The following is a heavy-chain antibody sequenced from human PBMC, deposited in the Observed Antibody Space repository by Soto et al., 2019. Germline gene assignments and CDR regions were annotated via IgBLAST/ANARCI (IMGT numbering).Heavy chain of an antibody. CDR3: ARVGSAGSTIRYNYGMDV. CDR2: ISSSGNTI. D-gene: IGHD1-7*01. Sequence: QVQLVESGGDLVKPGGSLRLSCAASGFSFSDYHMSWIRQAPGKGLEWVSYISSSGNTIYYAESVKGRFTISRDNAKNSLYRQMNSLRADDTAVYYCARVGSAGSTIRYNYGMDVWGQGTTVTVSS. V-gene: IGHV3-11*01. J-gene: IGHJ6*02. CDR1: GFSFSDYH.